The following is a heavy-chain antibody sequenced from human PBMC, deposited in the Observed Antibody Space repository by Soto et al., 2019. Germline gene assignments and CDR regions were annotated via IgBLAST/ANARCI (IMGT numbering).Heavy chain of an antibody. CDR3: ARPGTDS. Sequence: PGETLKISCKGSGYTFTSNWLGWLRQIPWKGLEWMGVIYPADSDTRYNPSFQGQVNISAHKSISTAYLQWSSLKASDSAMYYCARPGTDSWGQGTLVTVSS. D-gene: IGHD1-1*01. CDR1: GYTFTSNW. J-gene: IGHJ4*02. V-gene: IGHV5-51*01. CDR2: IYPADSDT.